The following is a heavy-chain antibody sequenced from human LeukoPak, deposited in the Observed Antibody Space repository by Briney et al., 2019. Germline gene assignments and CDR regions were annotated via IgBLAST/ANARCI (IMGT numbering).Heavy chain of an antibody. Sequence: ASVKVSCKASGYTFTHYAISWVRHAPGQGLEWMGWISGYNDNTNYAQKVQGRVTMTTDTSTSTAYMELRSLRSDDTAVYYCARDSYDSSGNYLDYWGQGTLVTVSS. V-gene: IGHV1-18*01. CDR1: GYTFTHYA. CDR2: ISGYNDNT. D-gene: IGHD3-22*01. CDR3: ARDSYDSSGNYLDY. J-gene: IGHJ4*02.